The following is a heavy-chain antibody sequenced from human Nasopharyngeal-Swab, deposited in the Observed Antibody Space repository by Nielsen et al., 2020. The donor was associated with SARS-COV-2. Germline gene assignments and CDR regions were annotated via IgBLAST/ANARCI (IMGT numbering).Heavy chain of an antibody. D-gene: IGHD6-13*01. CDR2: ISGCGGST. CDR3: AKDPAAPGPYCYYGMDV. J-gene: IGHJ6*02. V-gene: IGHV3-23*01. Sequence: VRQAPGKGLEGVSVISGCGGSTYHADSVKGRFTISRDNSKNTLYLQMNSLRVEDTAVYYCAKDPAAPGPYCYYGMDVWGQGTTVTVSS.